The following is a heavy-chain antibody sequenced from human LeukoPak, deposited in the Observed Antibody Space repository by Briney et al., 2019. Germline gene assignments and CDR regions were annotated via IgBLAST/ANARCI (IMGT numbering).Heavy chain of an antibody. Sequence: ASVKVSCKASGYTFTSYGISWVRQAPGQGLEWMGWMNPNSGNTGYAQKFQGRVTITRDTSASTAYMELSSLKSEDMAVYYCAREGSMVRGVGIFGFDYWGQGTLVTVSS. CDR3: AREGSMVRGVGIFGFDY. V-gene: IGHV1-8*03. CDR1: GYTFTSYG. CDR2: MNPNSGNT. D-gene: IGHD3-10*01. J-gene: IGHJ4*02.